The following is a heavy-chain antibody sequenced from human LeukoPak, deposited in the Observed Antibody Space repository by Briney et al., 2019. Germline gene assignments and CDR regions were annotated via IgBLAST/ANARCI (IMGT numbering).Heavy chain of an antibody. CDR2: IYSGGST. V-gene: IGHV3-53*04. Sequence: GGSLRLSCAASGFTVSSNYMSWVRQAPGKGLEWVSVIYSGGSTYYAGSVKGRFTISRHNSKNTLYLQMNSLRAEDTAVYYCARDRRPQRYSSSYGSAGYYYYGMDVWGQGTTVTVSS. J-gene: IGHJ6*02. CDR3: ARDRRPQRYSSSYGSAGYYYYGMDV. D-gene: IGHD6-13*01. CDR1: GFTVSSNY.